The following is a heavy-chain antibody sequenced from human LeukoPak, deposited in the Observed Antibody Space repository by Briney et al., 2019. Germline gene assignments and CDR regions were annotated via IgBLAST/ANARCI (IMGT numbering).Heavy chain of an antibody. J-gene: IGHJ5*02. V-gene: IGHV3-23*01. D-gene: IGHD2-2*01. CDR2: ISGSGGTT. CDR3: AKEPREYCSSTSCPNWLDP. CDR1: GFTFSTYA. Sequence: GGSLRPSCAASGFTFSTYAMSWVRQAPGKGLEWVSAISGSGGTTCYADSVKGRVTISRDNSKNTLYLQMNSLRAEDTAVYYCAKEPREYCSSTSCPNWLDPWGQGTLVTVSS.